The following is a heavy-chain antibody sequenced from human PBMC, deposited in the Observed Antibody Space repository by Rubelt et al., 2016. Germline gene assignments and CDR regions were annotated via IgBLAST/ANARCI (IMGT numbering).Heavy chain of an antibody. CDR1: GFTFSTYT. J-gene: IGHJ4*02. V-gene: IGHV3-48*01. CDR3: ARDVSAAGATFDS. Sequence: EVQLVESGGGLVQPGGSLRLSCAASGFTFSTYTMNWVRQAPGKGLEWVSSITSGSAIYYADSVKGRFTNSRDNAKNSLYLQMSSLRAEDTAFEYCARDVSAAGATFDSWGQGTLVTVSS. CDR2: ITSGSAI. D-gene: IGHD6-13*01.